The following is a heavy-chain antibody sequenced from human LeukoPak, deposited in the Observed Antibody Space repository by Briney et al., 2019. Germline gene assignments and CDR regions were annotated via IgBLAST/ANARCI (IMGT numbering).Heavy chain of an antibody. V-gene: IGHV1-18*01. CDR1: GYTFTSYD. CDR2: ISAYTGNT. Sequence: GASVKVSCKASGYTFTSYDINWVRQAPGQGLEWMGWISAYTGNTNYPQKLQGRVTMTTDTSTSTAYMELRNLRSDDTAVYYCAIGYSYDTAFDYWGQGTLVTVSS. J-gene: IGHJ4*02. D-gene: IGHD5-18*01. CDR3: AIGYSYDTAFDY.